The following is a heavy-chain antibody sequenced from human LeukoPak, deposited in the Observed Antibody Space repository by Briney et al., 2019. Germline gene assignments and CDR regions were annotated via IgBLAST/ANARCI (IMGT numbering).Heavy chain of an antibody. CDR2: IIPIFGTA. CDR1: GYTFTSYY. CDR3: ARVRDGYNCLDY. D-gene: IGHD5-24*01. V-gene: IGHV1-69*06. J-gene: IGHJ4*02. Sequence: SVKVSCKASGYTFTSYYMHWVRQAPGQGLEWMGGIIPIFGTANYAQKFQGRVTITADKSTSTAYMELSSLRSEDTAVYYCARVRDGYNCLDYWGQGTLVTVSS.